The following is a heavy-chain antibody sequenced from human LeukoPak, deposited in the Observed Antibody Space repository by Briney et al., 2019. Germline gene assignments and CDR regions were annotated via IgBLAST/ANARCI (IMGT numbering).Heavy chain of an antibody. Sequence: PGGSLRLSCAASGVTFSNALMSWVRQAPGKGLEWVGRIKSKTDGETTDYAAPVKGRFTLSRDDSKNTLYLQMNSLKTEDTAVYYCTTVAEEWELLGAFDYWGQGTLVTVSS. CDR2: IKSKTDGETT. J-gene: IGHJ4*02. CDR3: TTVAEEWELLGAFDY. CDR1: GVTFSNAL. D-gene: IGHD1-26*01. V-gene: IGHV3-15*01.